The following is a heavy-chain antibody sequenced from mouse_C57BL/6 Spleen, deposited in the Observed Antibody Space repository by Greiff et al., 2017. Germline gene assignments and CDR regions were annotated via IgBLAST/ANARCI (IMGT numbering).Heavy chain of an antibody. CDR2: IDPSDSET. D-gene: IGHD1-1*01. CDR3: ARALYYYLGYYFDY. V-gene: IGHV1-52*01. Sequence: VQLQQPGAELVRPGSSVKLSCKASGYTFTSYWMHWVKQRPIQGLEWIGNIDPSDSETHYNQKFKDKATLTVDKSSSTAYMQLSSLTSEDSAVYYCARALYYYLGYYFDYWGQGTTLTVSS. J-gene: IGHJ2*01. CDR1: GYTFTSYW.